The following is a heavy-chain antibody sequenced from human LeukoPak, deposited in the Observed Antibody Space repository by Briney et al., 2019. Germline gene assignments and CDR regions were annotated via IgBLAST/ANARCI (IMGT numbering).Heavy chain of an antibody. J-gene: IGHJ6*02. CDR3: ARVSRDFYSNYYYYYGMDV. Sequence: PGGSLRLSCAASGFTFSSAWMIWVRQAPGKGLEWVANIKQDGSEKYYVDSVKGRFTISRDNAKNSLYLQMNSLRAEDTAVYYCARVSRDFYSNYYYYYGMDVWGQGTTVTVSS. CDR1: GFTFSSAW. V-gene: IGHV3-7*01. D-gene: IGHD4-11*01. CDR2: IKQDGSEK.